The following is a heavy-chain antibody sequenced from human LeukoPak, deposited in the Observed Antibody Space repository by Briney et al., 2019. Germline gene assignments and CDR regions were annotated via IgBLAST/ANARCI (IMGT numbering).Heavy chain of an antibody. CDR3: ARRTVGDTFDP. J-gene: IGHJ5*02. CDR2: IGTAGDT. Sequence: GGSLRLSCAAPGFTFSSYDMHWVRQATGKGLEWVSAIGTAGDTYYPGSVKGRFTISRENAKNSLYLQMNSLRAEDTAVYYCARRTVGDTFDPWGQGTLVTVSS. CDR1: GFTFSSYD. D-gene: IGHD3-10*01. V-gene: IGHV3-13*01.